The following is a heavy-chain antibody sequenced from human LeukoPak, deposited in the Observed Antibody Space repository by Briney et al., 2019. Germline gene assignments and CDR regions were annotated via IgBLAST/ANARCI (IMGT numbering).Heavy chain of an antibody. D-gene: IGHD6-6*01. J-gene: IGHJ4*02. CDR2: INPNSGGT. CDR1: GYTFTGYY. V-gene: IGHV1-2*02. CDR3: ARDSSPNGLGSL. Sequence: ASVKVSCKTSGYTFTGYYMHWVRQAPGQGLEWMGWINPNSGGTNYAQKLQGRVTMTTDTSTSTAYMKLRSLRSDDTAVYYCARDSSPNGLGSLWGQGTLVTVSS.